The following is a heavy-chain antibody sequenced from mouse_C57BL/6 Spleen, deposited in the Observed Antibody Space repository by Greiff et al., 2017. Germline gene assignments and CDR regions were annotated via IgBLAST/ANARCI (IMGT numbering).Heavy chain of an antibody. CDR3: AREGDSSGYPYAMDY. Sequence: VQLQQSGPELVKPGASVKMSCKASGYTFTDYNMHWVKQSHGKSLEWIGYINPNNGGTSYNQKFKGKATLTVNKPSSTAYMERRSLTSEDAAFYYCAREGDSSGYPYAMDYWGQGTSVTVSS. CDR1: GYTFTDYN. D-gene: IGHD3-2*02. J-gene: IGHJ4*01. CDR2: INPNNGGT. V-gene: IGHV1-22*01.